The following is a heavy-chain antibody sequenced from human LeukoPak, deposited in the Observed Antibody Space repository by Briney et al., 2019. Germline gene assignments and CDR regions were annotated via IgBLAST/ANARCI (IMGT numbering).Heavy chain of an antibody. D-gene: IGHD5-18*01. CDR1: GVSISSYY. CDR3: ARSRSGYSYDHAAFEI. CDR2: IDYRGST. V-gene: IGHV4-59*01. J-gene: IGHJ3*02. Sequence: SETLSLTCTVSGVSISSYYWSWIRQPPGKGLEWIAYIDYRGSTTYNPSLRSRVTISVDTSRNQFSLKLYSVTAADTAVYYCARSRSGYSYDHAAFEIWGQGTMVTVSS.